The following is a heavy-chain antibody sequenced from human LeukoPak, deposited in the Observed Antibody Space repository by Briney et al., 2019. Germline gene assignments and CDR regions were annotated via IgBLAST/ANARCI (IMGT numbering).Heavy chain of an antibody. CDR3: ARVSRIVGATNYFDY. J-gene: IGHJ4*02. CDR2: IIPILGIA. D-gene: IGHD1-26*01. CDR1: GGTFSSYA. Sequence: GASMKVSCKASGGTFSSYAISWVRQAPGQGLEWMGRIIPILGIANYAQKFQGRVTITADKSTSTAYMELSSLRSEDTAVYYCARVSRIVGATNYFDYWGQGTLVTVSS. V-gene: IGHV1-69*04.